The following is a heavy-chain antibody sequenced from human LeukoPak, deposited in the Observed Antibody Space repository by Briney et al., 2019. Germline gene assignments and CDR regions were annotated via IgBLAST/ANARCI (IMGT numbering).Heavy chain of an antibody. D-gene: IGHD6-13*01. V-gene: IGHV3-23*01. CDR3: ASAADYYYYGMDV. CDR1: GFTFSSYA. J-gene: IGHJ6*04. Sequence: GGSLRLSCAASGFTFSSYAMSWVRKAPGKGLEWVSAISGSGGSTYYADSVKGRFTISRDNSKNTLYLQMNSLRAEDTAVYYCASAADYYYYGMDVWGKGTTVTVSS. CDR2: ISGSGGST.